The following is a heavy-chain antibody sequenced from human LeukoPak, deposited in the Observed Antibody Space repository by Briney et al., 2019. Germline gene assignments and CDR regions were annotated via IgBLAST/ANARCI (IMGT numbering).Heavy chain of an antibody. CDR1: GYTFTSYG. CDR3: ASLRKDCYNTYYCCYGMDV. D-gene: IGHD5-24*01. Sequence: ASVKVSCKASGYTFTSYGISWVRQAPGQGLEWVGWISVYNGNTNYAQKFQGRVTMTTDTSTSTAYMALRSLRSDDTAVYYCASLRKDCYNTYYCCYGMDVWGQGTTVTVSS. V-gene: IGHV1-18*01. CDR2: ISVYNGNT. J-gene: IGHJ6*02.